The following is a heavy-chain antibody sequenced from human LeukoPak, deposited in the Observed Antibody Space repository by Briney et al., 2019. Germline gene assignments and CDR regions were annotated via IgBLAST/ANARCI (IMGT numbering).Heavy chain of an antibody. V-gene: IGHV3-7*01. CDR1: GFTLSNHW. Sequence: PGGSLRLSCAASGFTLSNHWMIWVRQAPGKGLECVANIKQDGTEKYYLDSVKGRFTISRDNSKNTLFLQMNSLRAEDTAVYYCARDAGSRDPFDYWGQGTLVTVSS. D-gene: IGHD1-26*01. CDR3: ARDAGSRDPFDY. J-gene: IGHJ4*02. CDR2: IKQDGTEK.